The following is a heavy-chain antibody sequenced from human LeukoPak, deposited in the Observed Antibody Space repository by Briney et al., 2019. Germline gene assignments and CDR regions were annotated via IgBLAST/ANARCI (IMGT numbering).Heavy chain of an antibody. Sequence: ASVKVSCKASGGTFSSYAISWVRQAPGQGLEWVGRIIPIFGTANYAQKFQGRVTITTDESTSTAYMELSSLRSEDTAVYYCARDAIAAVYDAFDIWGQGTMVTVSS. CDR2: IIPIFGTA. J-gene: IGHJ3*02. D-gene: IGHD6-13*01. CDR3: ARDAIAAVYDAFDI. CDR1: GGTFSSYA. V-gene: IGHV1-69*05.